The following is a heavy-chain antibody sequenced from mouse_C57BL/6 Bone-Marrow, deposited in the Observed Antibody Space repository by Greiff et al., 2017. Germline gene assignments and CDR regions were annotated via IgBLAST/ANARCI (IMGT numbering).Heavy chain of an antibody. CDR1: GYTFTNYW. V-gene: IGHV1-63*01. Sequence: QVQLQQSGAELVRPGTSVKMSCKASGYTFTNYWIGWAKQRPGHGLEWIGDIYSGGGYTNYNEKCKGKATLTADKSTSTAYMQFSSLTSEDSAIYYCAREVVASDWYFDVWGTGTTVTVSS. CDR2: IYSGGGYT. CDR3: AREVVASDWYFDV. D-gene: IGHD1-1*01. J-gene: IGHJ1*03.